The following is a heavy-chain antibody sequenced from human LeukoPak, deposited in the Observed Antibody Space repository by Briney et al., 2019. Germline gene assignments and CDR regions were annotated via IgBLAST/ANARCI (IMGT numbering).Heavy chain of an antibody. J-gene: IGHJ4*02. Sequence: GGSLRLSCAASGFTFAGYAMSWIRQGPGKGLEWVSDISGGGDTTYYADSVKGRFTISRDNSKNTLYLQMNSLRAEDTAVYYCAKGRLVPAALLDYWGQGTLVTVSS. CDR1: GFTFAGYA. CDR2: ISGGGDTT. V-gene: IGHV3-23*01. CDR3: AKGRLVPAALLDY. D-gene: IGHD2-2*01.